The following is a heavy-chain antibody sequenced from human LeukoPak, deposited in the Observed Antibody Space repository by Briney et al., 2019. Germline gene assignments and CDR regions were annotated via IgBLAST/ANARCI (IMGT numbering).Heavy chain of an antibody. CDR2: IYNSGTI. V-gene: IGHV4-4*02. Sequence: SETLSLTCAVSGGSISSTNWWSWVRQSPGRGLEWIGEIYNSGTINYNPSLKSRVTISVDKSKNQFSLMLNSVTAADTAVYYCARGGAVTSTGDPWGQGTLVTVSS. CDR1: GGSISSTNW. J-gene: IGHJ5*02. CDR3: ARGGAVTSTGDP. D-gene: IGHD6-19*01.